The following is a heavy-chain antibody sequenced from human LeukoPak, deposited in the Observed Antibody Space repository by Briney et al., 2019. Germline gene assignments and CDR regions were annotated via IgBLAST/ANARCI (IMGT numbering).Heavy chain of an antibody. CDR1: GFTFSSYA. CDR3: AKHPTGSPLNWFGP. Sequence: GGSLRLSCVASGFTFSSYAMSWVRQAPGKGLEWVSGFSGGSDNTYYADSVKGRFIISRDNSKNTLYLQMNSLRAEDTAVYYCAKHPTGSPLNWFGPWGQGTLVTVSS. CDR2: FSGGSDNT. J-gene: IGHJ5*02. D-gene: IGHD3-10*01. V-gene: IGHV3-23*01.